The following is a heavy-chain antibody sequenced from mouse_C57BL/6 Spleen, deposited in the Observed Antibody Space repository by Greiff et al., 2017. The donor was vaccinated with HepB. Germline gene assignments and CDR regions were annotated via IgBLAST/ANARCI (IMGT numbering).Heavy chain of an antibody. Sequence: EVKLQESGPGLVKPSQSLSLTCSVTGYSITSGYYWNWIRQFPGNKLEWMGYISYDGSNNYNPSLKNRISITRDTSKNQFFLKLNSVTTEDTATYYCASTMVTTRYFDVWGTGTTVTVSS. D-gene: IGHD2-2*01. J-gene: IGHJ1*03. CDR3: ASTMVTTRYFDV. CDR1: GYSITSGYY. CDR2: ISYDGSN. V-gene: IGHV3-6*01.